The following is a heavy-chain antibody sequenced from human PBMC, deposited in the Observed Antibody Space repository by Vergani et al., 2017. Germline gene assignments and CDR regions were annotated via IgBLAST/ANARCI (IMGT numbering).Heavy chain of an antibody. Sequence: QLQLQESGPGLVKPSETLSLTCTVSGGSISSSSYYWGWIRQPPGKGLEWIGSIYYSGSTYYNPSLKSRVTISVDTSKNQSSRKLSSVTAADTAVYYCARRITGYDAFDIWGQGTMVTISS. J-gene: IGHJ3*02. V-gene: IGHV4-39*01. CDR1: GGSISSSSYY. CDR2: IYYSGST. CDR3: ARRITGYDAFDI. D-gene: IGHD1-20*01.